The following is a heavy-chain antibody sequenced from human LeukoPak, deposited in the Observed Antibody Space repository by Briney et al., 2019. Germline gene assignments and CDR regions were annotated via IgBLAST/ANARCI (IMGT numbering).Heavy chain of an antibody. J-gene: IGHJ4*02. CDR2: ISFDGSYE. D-gene: IGHD3-22*01. V-gene: IGHV3-30*07. CDR3: AREPDDSSGYCFDY. Sequence: GRSLRLSCAASGFTFSTYTMHWVRQAPGKGLEWVAIISFDGSYEYYADSVKGRFTISRDKNTLYLQMNSLRAEDTAVYYCAREPDDSSGYCFDYWGQGTLVTVSS. CDR1: GFTFSTYT.